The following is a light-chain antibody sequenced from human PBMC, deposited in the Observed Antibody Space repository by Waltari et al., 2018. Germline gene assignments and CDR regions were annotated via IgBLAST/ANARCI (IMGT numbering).Light chain of an antibody. CDR2: NVN. CDR1: SSDVGGYDY. J-gene: IGLJ3*02. CDR3: CSYTGTHWV. Sequence: QSALTQPRSVSGSPGPSVTISCTGTSSDVGGYDYVSWYQQHPGKAPKFMIYNVNKRPSGVPDRFSGSKSGNTASLTISGLQAEDEADYYCCSYTGTHWVFGGGTKLTVL. V-gene: IGLV2-11*01.